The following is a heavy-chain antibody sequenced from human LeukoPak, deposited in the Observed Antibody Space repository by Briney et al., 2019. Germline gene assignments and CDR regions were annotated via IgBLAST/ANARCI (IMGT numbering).Heavy chain of an antibody. J-gene: IGHJ6*02. CDR3: ARGGVTRGYYYYGMDV. D-gene: IGHD2-21*02. V-gene: IGHV3-66*01. CDR2: FYSGGST. Sequence: GGSLRLSCVASGFTVSSHYMSWVRQAPGKGLEWVSVFYSGGSTYYADSVKGRFTISRDNSKNTLYLQMNSPRAEDTAVYYCARGGVTRGYYYYGMDVWGQGTTVTVSS. CDR1: GFTVSSHY.